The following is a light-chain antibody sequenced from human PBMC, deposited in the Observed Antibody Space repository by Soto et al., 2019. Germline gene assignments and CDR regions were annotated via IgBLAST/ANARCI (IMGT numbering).Light chain of an antibody. V-gene: IGLV2-8*01. CDR2: EVS. Sequence: QSALTQPPSASGSPGQSVAISCAGTSSDIGAYNYVSWYQQHPGKAPKLIIYEVSKRPSGVPDRFSGSKSGNTASLTVSGLQADDEADYYCTSYRSSYAGFKVFGGGTKLNVL. CDR3: TSYRSSYAGFKV. J-gene: IGLJ2*01. CDR1: SSDIGAYNY.